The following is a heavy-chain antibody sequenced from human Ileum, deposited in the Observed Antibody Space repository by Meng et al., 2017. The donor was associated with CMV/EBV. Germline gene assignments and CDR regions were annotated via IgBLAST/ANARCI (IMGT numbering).Heavy chain of an antibody. Sequence: CKGSGYTFTNYWIGWVRQMPGKGLEWMGMIYPGDSDTRYSPSFQGQVTISADKFISTAYLQWSSLKASDSAMYYCVRRSGFSAFFDYWGQGALVTVSS. CDR3: VRRSGFSAFFDY. CDR2: IYPGDSDT. D-gene: IGHD2-15*01. CDR1: GYTFTNYW. V-gene: IGHV5-51*01. J-gene: IGHJ4*02.